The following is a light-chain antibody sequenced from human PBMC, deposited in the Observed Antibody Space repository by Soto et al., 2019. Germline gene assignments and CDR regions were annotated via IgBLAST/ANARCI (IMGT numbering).Light chain of an antibody. Sequence: EIVLTQSPGSVSLSPGERATLSCRASETVKKNSLAWYKQKPGQAPRLLIYGASRRATGIPDSFSGSGSETDFILTISRLEPDNSAVYYCQQYAISPLTFGGGTKVEI. V-gene: IGKV3-20*01. J-gene: IGKJ4*01. CDR2: GAS. CDR3: QQYAISPLT. CDR1: ETVKKNS.